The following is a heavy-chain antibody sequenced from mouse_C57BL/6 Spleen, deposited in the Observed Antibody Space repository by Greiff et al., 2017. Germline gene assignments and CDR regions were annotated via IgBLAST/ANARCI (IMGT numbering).Heavy chain of an antibody. Sequence: EVKLVESGGGLVKPGGSLKLSCAASGFTFSDYGMHWVRQAPEQGLEWVAYISSGSSTIYYADTVKGRFTISRDNAKNTLFLQMTSLRSEDTAMDYCARGYYGPYYAMDYWGQGTSVTVSS. V-gene: IGHV5-17*01. D-gene: IGHD1-2*01. J-gene: IGHJ4*01. CDR2: ISSGSSTI. CDR1: GFTFSDYG. CDR3: ARGYYGPYYAMDY.